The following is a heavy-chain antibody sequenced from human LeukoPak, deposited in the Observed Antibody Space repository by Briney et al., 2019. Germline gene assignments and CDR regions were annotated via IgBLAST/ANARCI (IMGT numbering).Heavy chain of an antibody. J-gene: IGHJ5*02. CDR1: GYTFTGYF. D-gene: IGHD6-13*01. CDR2: INANSGGT. V-gene: IGHV1-2*02. Sequence: ASVKVSCKASGYTFTGYFLHWVQRAPGQGFEWMGWINANSGGTYYTQRFQGRVTMTRDTSISTAYMELSSLRSDDTAVYYCARAQSLTAPAGTFANAWGQGTLVTVSS. CDR3: ARAQSLTAPAGTFANA.